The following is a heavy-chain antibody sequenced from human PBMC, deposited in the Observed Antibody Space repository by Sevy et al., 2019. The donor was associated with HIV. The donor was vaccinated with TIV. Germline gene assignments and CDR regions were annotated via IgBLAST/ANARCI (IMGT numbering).Heavy chain of an antibody. Sequence: GGSLRLSCAASGFTFSNYWMSWVRQAPGKGLQSVANIKRDGSEKYYVASVKGRFTISRDNAKTSLYLQMNSLRAEDTAVYYCARDCSSATCLWGLDVWGQGTTVTVSS. CDR1: GFTFSNYW. CDR2: IKRDGSEK. V-gene: IGHV3-7*03. D-gene: IGHD2-2*01. CDR3: ARDCSSATCLWGLDV. J-gene: IGHJ6*02.